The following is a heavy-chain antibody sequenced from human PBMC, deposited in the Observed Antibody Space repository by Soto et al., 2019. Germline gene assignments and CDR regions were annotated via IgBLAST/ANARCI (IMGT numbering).Heavy chain of an antibody. CDR1: GDSVSSNSAA. CDR2: TYYRSKWYN. V-gene: IGHV6-1*01. D-gene: IGHD3-3*01. CDR3: ARDLETYYDFWSGYNYYYYGMDV. Sequence: SLTCAISGDSVSSNSAAWNWIRQSPSRGLEWLGRTYYRSKWYNDYAVSVKSRITINPDTSKNQFSLQLNSVTPEDTAVYYCARDLETYYDFWSGYNYYYYGMDVWGQGTTVTVSS. J-gene: IGHJ6*02.